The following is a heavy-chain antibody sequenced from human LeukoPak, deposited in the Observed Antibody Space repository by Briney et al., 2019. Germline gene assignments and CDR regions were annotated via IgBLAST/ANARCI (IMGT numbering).Heavy chain of an antibody. J-gene: IGHJ4*02. CDR3: ARDYYGSGSYDY. D-gene: IGHD3-10*01. V-gene: IGHV1-3*01. CDR1: GYTFTSYA. CDR2: INAGNGNT. Sequence: EASVKVSCKASGYTFTSYAMHWVRQAPGQRLEWMGWINAGNGNTKYSQKFQGRVTITRDTSASTAYMELSSLRSEDTAVYYCARDYYGSGSYDYWGQGTLVTVSS.